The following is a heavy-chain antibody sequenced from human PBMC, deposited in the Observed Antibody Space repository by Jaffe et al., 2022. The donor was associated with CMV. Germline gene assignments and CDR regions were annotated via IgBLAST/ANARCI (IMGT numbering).Heavy chain of an antibody. CDR3: AKDLRAVWGGAFDI. Sequence: EVQLVESGGGLVQPGRSLRLSCAASGFTFDDYAMHWVRQAPGKGLEWVSGISWNSGSIGYADSVKGRFTISRDNAKNSLYLQMNSLRAEDTALYYCAKDLRAVWGGAFDIWGQGTMVTVSS. CDR1: GFTFDDYA. V-gene: IGHV3-9*01. CDR2: ISWNSGSI. D-gene: IGHD3-16*01. J-gene: IGHJ3*02.